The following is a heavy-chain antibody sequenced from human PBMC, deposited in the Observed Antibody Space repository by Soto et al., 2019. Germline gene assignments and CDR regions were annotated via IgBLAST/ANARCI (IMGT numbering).Heavy chain of an antibody. D-gene: IGHD3-22*01. V-gene: IGHV3-33*01. CDR3: ARAVDSSGYFRPYYYYYYGMDV. Sequence: PGGSLRLSCAASGFTFSSYGMHWVRQAPGKGLEWVAVIWYDGSNKYYADSVKGRFTISRDNSKNTLYLQMNSLRAEDTAVYYCARAVDSSGYFRPYYYYYYGMDVWGQGTTVTVSS. CDR1: GFTFSSYG. CDR2: IWYDGSNK. J-gene: IGHJ6*02.